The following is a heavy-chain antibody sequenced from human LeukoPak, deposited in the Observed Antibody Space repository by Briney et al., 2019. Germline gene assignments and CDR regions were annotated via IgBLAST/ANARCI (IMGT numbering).Heavy chain of an antibody. V-gene: IGHV1-2*02. CDR3: ARGEYVISGYRNDAFDI. D-gene: IGHD3-22*01. CDR2: INPNSGAT. J-gene: IGHJ3*02. Sequence: ASVKVPCKASGYTFTDYYMHWVRQAPGQRLEWMGWINPNSGATKYAQKFQGRVTMTRDTPISTAYMELSRLTSDDTAVYYCARGEYVISGYRNDAFDIWGQGTMVTVSS. CDR1: GYTFTDYY.